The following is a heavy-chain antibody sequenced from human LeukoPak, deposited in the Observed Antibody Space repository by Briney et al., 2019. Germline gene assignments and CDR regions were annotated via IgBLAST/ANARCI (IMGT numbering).Heavy chain of an antibody. V-gene: IGHV3-30*04. Sequence: GGSLRLSCAASGFTFSSYAMHWVRQAPGKGLEWVAVISYDGSNKYYADSVKGRFTISRDNSKNTLYLQMNSLRAEDTAAYYCARVRPVDYGSGSYYADYYFDYWGQGTLVTVSS. CDR2: ISYDGSNK. CDR1: GFTFSSYA. D-gene: IGHD3-10*01. CDR3: ARVRPVDYGSGSYYADYYFDY. J-gene: IGHJ4*02.